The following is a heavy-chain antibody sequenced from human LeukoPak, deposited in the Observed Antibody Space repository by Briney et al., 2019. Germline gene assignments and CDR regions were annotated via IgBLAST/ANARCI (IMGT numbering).Heavy chain of an antibody. Sequence: GGSLRLSCAASGYPFSGSDILWVRQAPGKGLEWVAFVSHEGSSKFYAESVKGRFGISRDNSKSTTYLQMNGLRADDTAVYYCAKTTGGWPRFFDHWGQGTLVAVSS. CDR3: AKTTGGWPRFFDH. V-gene: IGHV3-30*18. D-gene: IGHD6-19*01. CDR1: GYPFSGSD. CDR2: VSHEGSSK. J-gene: IGHJ4*02.